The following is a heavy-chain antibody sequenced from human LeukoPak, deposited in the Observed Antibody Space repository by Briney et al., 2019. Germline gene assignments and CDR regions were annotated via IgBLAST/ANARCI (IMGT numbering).Heavy chain of an antibody. Sequence: PGRSLRLSCAASAFTFNNYWMHWVRQAQRNWMVWVSRINSDGSSTRYADSVKGRVTISRDNAKNTLYLQMNSLRAEDTAVYFCARDLHSYGYVEYYSDQWGQGTLVTVSS. CDR1: AFTFNNYW. V-gene: IGHV3-74*01. J-gene: IGHJ4*02. CDR2: INSDGSST. D-gene: IGHD5-18*01. CDR3: ARDLHSYGYVEYYSDQ.